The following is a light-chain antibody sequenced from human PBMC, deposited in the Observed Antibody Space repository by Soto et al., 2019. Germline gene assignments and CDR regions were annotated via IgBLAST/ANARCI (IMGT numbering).Light chain of an antibody. Sequence: DIQMTQSPSSLSASVGDRVAINCRASQGISNYLAWYQQQPGKPPKLLMYAASTLQSGVPSRFSGSGSGTDFTLTISSLQPEDVATYYCQRYNSVPPVTFGPGTKVNL. CDR2: AAS. V-gene: IGKV1-27*01. J-gene: IGKJ3*01. CDR1: QGISNY. CDR3: QRYNSVPPVT.